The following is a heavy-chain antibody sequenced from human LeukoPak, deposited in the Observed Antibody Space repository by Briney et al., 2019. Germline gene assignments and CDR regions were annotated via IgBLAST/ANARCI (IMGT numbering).Heavy chain of an antibody. CDR3: ARYSSSSGGASYYLDY. CDR2: ISGDGSVA. Sequence: TGGSLRLSCTASGFTLRNYWMHWVRQVPGKRLVWVSRISGDGSVANYADSVQGRFTISRDNAKNMLYLQINSLRSEDTAVYFCARYSSSSGGASYYLDYWGHGTLLTVSP. J-gene: IGHJ4*01. D-gene: IGHD6-6*01. V-gene: IGHV3-74*01. CDR1: GFTLRNYW.